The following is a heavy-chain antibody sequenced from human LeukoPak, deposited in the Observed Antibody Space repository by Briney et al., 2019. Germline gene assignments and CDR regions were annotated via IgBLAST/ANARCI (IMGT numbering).Heavy chain of an antibody. CDR2: INPNSGGT. J-gene: IGHJ4*02. D-gene: IGHD3-22*01. CDR3: AGSELDSSGYPDLNY. CDR1: GYTFTGYY. Sequence: ASVKVSCKASGYTFTGYYMHWVRQAPGQRLEWMGGINPNSGGTNYAQKFQGRVTMTRDTSISTAYMELSRLRSDDTAVYYCAGSELDSSGYPDLNYRGQGTLVTVSS. V-gene: IGHV1-2*02.